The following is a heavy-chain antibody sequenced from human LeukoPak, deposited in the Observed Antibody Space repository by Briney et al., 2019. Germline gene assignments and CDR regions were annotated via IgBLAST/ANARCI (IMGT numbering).Heavy chain of an antibody. J-gene: IGHJ4*02. CDR1: GGSISSSSYY. V-gene: IGHV4-39*01. CDR3: ASLNMVRGVIGVATFDY. Sequence: SETLSLTSTVSGGSISSSSYYWGWIRQPPGKGLEWIGSIYYSGSTYYNPSLKSRVTISVDTSKNQFSLKLSSVTAADTAVYYCASLNMVRGVIGVATFDYWGQGTLVTVSS. D-gene: IGHD3-10*01. CDR2: IYYSGST.